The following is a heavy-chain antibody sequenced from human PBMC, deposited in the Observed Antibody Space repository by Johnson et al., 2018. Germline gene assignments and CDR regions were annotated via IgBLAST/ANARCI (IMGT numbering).Heavy chain of an antibody. V-gene: IGHV3-33*01. D-gene: IGHD3-3*01. CDR1: GFTFSSYG. Sequence: QVQLVESGGGVVQXGRSXRLXCAASGFTFSSYGMHWVRQAPGKGLEWVAVRWYDGSNKYYADSVKGRFTISRDNSKNTLYLQVNSLRAEDTAVYYCARLEYDATGYFQHWGQGTLVTVSS. J-gene: IGHJ1*01. CDR3: ARLEYDATGYFQH. CDR2: RWYDGSNK.